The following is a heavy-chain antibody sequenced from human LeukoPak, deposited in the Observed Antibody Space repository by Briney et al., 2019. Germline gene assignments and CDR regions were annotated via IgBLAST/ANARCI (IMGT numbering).Heavy chain of an antibody. D-gene: IGHD2-2*01. CDR3: ARGGYCSSTSCYLGGYDWFDP. Sequence: ASVKVSCKASGYTFTSYGISWVRQAPGQGLEWMGWISAYNGNTNYAQKLQGRVTMTTDTSTSTAYMELRSLRSDDTAVYYCARGGYCSSTSCYLGGYDWFDPWGQGTLVTVSS. CDR2: ISAYNGNT. V-gene: IGHV1-18*01. J-gene: IGHJ5*02. CDR1: GYTFTSYG.